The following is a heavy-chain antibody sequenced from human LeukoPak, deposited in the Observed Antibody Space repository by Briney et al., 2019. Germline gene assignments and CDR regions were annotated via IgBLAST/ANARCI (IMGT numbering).Heavy chain of an antibody. CDR2: IYYSGST. J-gene: IGHJ3*02. D-gene: IGHD6-19*01. V-gene: IGHV4-59*08. CDR3: ARQGEQWLVRAFDI. Sequence: PSETLSLTCTVSGGSISSYYWSWIRQPPGKGLEWIGYIYYSGSTNYNPSLKSRVTISVDTSKNQFSLKLSSVTAADTAVYYCARQGEQWLVRAFDIWGQGTMATVSS. CDR1: GGSISSYY.